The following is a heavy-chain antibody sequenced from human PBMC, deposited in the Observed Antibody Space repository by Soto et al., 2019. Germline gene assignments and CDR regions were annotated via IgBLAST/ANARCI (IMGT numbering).Heavy chain of an antibody. Sequence: EVHLVDSGGGLVQPGGSLRLSCAASGFTFSDYWMNWVRQAPGKGLEWVANIVPDGSQKYYLDSLRGRFTVSRDNAKSPVHLQMDRLRADATPVYYCARARPHDYGPRDYWGEGILFAVSS. CDR2: IVPDGSQK. CDR3: ARARPHDYGPRDY. J-gene: IGHJ4*02. CDR1: GFTFSDYW. D-gene: IGHD4-17*01. V-gene: IGHV3-7*01.